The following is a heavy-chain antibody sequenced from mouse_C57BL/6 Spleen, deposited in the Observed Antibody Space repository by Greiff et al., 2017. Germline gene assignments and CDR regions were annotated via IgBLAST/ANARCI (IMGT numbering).Heavy chain of an antibody. CDR1: GFTFSSYA. CDR3: AREGYDGYFAY. V-gene: IGHV5-4*01. D-gene: IGHD2-3*01. CDR2: ISDGGSYT. J-gene: IGHJ3*01. Sequence: DVKLQESGGGLVKPGGSLKLSCAASGFTFSSYAMSWVRQTPEKRLEWVATISDGGSYTYYPDNVKGRFTISRDNAKNNLYLQMSHLKSEDTAMYYCAREGYDGYFAYWGQGTLVTVSA.